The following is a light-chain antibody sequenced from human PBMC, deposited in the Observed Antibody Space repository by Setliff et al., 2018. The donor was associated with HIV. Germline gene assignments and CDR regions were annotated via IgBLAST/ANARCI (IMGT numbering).Light chain of an antibody. CDR1: SSDVGAFNH. Sequence: QSALTQPASVSGSPGQSITISCTGTSSDVGAFNHVSWYQQNPGNAPKLLIYEVTIRPSGISNRFSGFKSGNTASLTISGLQVEDEADYYCCSYAITGAVLFGGGTKVPS. J-gene: IGLJ2*01. CDR3: CSYAITGAVL. CDR2: EVT. V-gene: IGLV2-14*01.